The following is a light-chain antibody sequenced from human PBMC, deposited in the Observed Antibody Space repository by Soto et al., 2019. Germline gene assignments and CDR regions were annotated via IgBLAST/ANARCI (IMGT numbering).Light chain of an antibody. J-gene: IGLJ3*02. CDR2: DVS. Sequence: QSALTQPRSVSGSPGQSVTISCTGTGSDVGAYDFVSWYQQHPDTAPKLMIYDVSKRPSGVPDRFSGSKSGTTASLTISGLQADDEADYFCCSVAATYTVVFGGGTKLTVL. V-gene: IGLV2-11*01. CDR1: GSDVGAYDF. CDR3: CSVAATYTVV.